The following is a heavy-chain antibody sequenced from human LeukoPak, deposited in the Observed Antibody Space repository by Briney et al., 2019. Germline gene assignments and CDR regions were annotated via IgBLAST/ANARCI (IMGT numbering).Heavy chain of an antibody. CDR3: ASDAPGLLGY. CDR1: GGSISSNSYY. CDR2: IHHSGST. J-gene: IGHJ4*02. Sequence: PSETLSLTCTVSGGSISSNSYYWGWIRQPPGKGPEWIGNIHHSGSTYYNPSLRSRVTISVDTSKNQFSLKMTSVTATDTAMYYCASDAPGLLGYWGRGTLVTVSS. D-gene: IGHD2-15*01. V-gene: IGHV4-39*07.